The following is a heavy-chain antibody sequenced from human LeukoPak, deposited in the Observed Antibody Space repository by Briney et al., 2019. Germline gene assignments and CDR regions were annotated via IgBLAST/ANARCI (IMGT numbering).Heavy chain of an antibody. CDR2: IIPIFGTA. J-gene: IGHJ6*03. CDR3: ARLYDFWSGPSDYYYMDV. CDR1: GGTFSSYA. Sequence: GASVKVSCKASGGTFSSYAISWVRQAPGQGLEWMGGIIPIFGTANYARKFQGRVTITTDESTSTAYMELSSLRSEDTAVYYCARLYDFWSGPSDYYYMDVWGKGTTVTVSS. V-gene: IGHV1-69*05. D-gene: IGHD3-3*01.